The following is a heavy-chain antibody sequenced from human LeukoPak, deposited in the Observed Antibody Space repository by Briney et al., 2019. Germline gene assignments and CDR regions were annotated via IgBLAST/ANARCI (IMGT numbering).Heavy chain of an antibody. CDR1: GCSISSGSYY. V-gene: IGHV4-61*02. CDR2: IYTSGST. J-gene: IGHJ4*02. D-gene: IGHD3-3*01. CDR3: AREVGYYDFWSGSYFDY. Sequence: SETLSLTCTVSGCSISSGSYYWSWIRQPAGKGLEWIGRIYTSGSTNYNPSLKSRVTISVDTSKNQFSLKLSSVTAADTAVYYCAREVGYYDFWSGSYFDYWGQGTLVTVSS.